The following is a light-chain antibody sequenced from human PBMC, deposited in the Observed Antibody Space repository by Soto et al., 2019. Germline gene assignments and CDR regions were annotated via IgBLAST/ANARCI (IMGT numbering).Light chain of an antibody. V-gene: IGLV1-40*01. J-gene: IGLJ2*01. CDR1: SSNIGAVYD. CDR3: QSYDSSLSALV. CDR2: GDD. Sequence: QSVLTQPPSVSGAPGQRVTISCTGSSSNIGAVYDVHWYQQLPGTAPKLLISGDDSRPSGVPDRFSGSKSGTSASLAITGLRAEDDADYYCQSYDSSLSALVFGGGTKLTFL.